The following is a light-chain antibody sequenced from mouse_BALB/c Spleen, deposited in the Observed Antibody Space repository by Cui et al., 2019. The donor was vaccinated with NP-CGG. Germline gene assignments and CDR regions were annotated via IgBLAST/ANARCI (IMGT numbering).Light chain of an antibody. Sequence: AVVTQESALTTSPGETVTLTCRSSPGAITTSNYANWVQEKPDHLFTGLIGGTNNRVPGVPARFSGSLIGDKAALTITGAQTEDEAIYFCALWYSNHWVFGGGTKLTVL. CDR1: PGAITTSNY. V-gene: IGLV1*01. CDR3: ALWYSNHWV. CDR2: GTN. J-gene: IGLJ1*01.